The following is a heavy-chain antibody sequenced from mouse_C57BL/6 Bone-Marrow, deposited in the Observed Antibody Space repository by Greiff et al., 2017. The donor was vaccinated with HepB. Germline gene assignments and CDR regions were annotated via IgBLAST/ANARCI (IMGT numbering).Heavy chain of an antibody. CDR2: IYPGNSDT. V-gene: IGHV1-5*01. Sequence: VQLQQSGTVLARPGASVKMSCKTSGYTFTSYWMHWVKQRPGQGLEWIGAIYPGNSDTSYNQKFKGKAKLTAVTSASTAYMELSSLTNEDSAVYYCTLSNYGGFYAMDYWGQGTSVTVSS. CDR3: TLSNYGGFYAMDY. CDR1: GYTFTSYW. D-gene: IGHD2-5*01. J-gene: IGHJ4*01.